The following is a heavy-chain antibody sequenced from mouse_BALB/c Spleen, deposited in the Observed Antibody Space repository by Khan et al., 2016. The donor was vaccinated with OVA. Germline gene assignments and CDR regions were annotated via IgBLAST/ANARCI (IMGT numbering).Heavy chain of an antibody. J-gene: IGHJ3*01. CDR3: ASLYYSWFAD. CDR2: INPTNGRS. V-gene: IGHV1S81*02. D-gene: IGHD2-1*01. CDR1: GYTFTYYW. Sequence: QVQLQQPGVELVKPGASVKLSGKASGYTFTYYWMHWVKQRPGQGLEWIGEINPTNGRSNYNEKFKNKATMTVDKSSSTAYMQHSSLTSEDSAVYYCASLYYSWFADWGQGTLVTVSA.